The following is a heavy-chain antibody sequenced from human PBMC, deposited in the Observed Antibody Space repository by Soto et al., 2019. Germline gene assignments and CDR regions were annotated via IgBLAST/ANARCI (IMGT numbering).Heavy chain of an antibody. CDR1: GGTFSSYA. V-gene: IGHV1-69*13. J-gene: IGHJ5*02. D-gene: IGHD6-13*01. CDR2: IIPIFGTA. CDR3: VSGIAAAPRWFDP. Sequence: ASVKVSCKASGGTFSSYAISWVRQAPGQGLEWMGGIIPIFGTANYAQKFQGRVTITADESTSTAYMELSSLRSEDTAVYYCVSGIAAAPRWFDPWGQGTLVTVSS.